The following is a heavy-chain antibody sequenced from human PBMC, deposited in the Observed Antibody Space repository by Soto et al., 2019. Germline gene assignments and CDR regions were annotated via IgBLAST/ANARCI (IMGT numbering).Heavy chain of an antibody. CDR1: GFTFSSYA. V-gene: IGHV3-23*01. J-gene: IGHJ4*02. CDR3: AKELQTYYDFWSGPDYFDY. D-gene: IGHD3-3*01. Sequence: GGSLRLSCAASGFTFSSYAMSWVRQAPGKGLEWVSAISGSGGSTYYADSVKGRFTISRDNSKNTLYLQMNSLRAEDTAVYYCAKELQTYYDFWSGPDYFDYWGQGTLGTVSS. CDR2: ISGSGGST.